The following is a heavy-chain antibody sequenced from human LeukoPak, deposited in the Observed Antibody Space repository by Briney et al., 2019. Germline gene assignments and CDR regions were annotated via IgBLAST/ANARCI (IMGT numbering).Heavy chain of an antibody. Sequence: SGTLSLTCAVSGGSISSSNWWSWVRQPPGKGLEWIGEIYHSGSTNYNPSLKSRVTISVDTSKNQFSLKLSSVTAADTAVYYCARGVPTRAAAGTIFDYWGQGTLVTVSS. CDR1: GGSISSSNW. D-gene: IGHD6-13*01. V-gene: IGHV4-4*02. J-gene: IGHJ4*02. CDR3: ARGVPTRAAAGTIFDY. CDR2: IYHSGST.